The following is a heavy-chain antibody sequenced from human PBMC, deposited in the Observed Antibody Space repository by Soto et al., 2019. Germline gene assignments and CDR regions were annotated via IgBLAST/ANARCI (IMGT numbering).Heavy chain of an antibody. Sequence: QIQLVQSGAEVKKPGASVKVSCKASGYRFTSYGISWVRQAPGQGLEWMGLISAYNGKTNFAQKFHDRVTMTPDTSTSTAYMELRSLRSDDTAVYYCARRYGSSWSDAFDLWGQGTMITVSS. CDR1: GYRFTSYG. J-gene: IGHJ3*01. CDR3: ARRYGSSWSDAFDL. CDR2: ISAYNGKT. D-gene: IGHD6-13*01. V-gene: IGHV1-18*01.